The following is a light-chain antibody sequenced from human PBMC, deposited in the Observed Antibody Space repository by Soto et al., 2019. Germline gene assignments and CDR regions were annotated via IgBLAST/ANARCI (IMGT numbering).Light chain of an antibody. Sequence: QSALTQPASVSGSPGQSITISCTGTSNDVAYNFVFWFQQRPGKAPKLIIYDVSNRPSGVSDRFSGSRSGNTASLTISGLQAEDEAHYYCSSYTAFSTVIFGGGTKVTVL. CDR1: SNDVAYNF. CDR2: DVS. CDR3: SSYTAFSTVI. J-gene: IGLJ2*01. V-gene: IGLV2-14*01.